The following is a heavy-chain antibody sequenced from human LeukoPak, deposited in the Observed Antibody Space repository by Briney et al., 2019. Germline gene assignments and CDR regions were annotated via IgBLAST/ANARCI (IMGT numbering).Heavy chain of an antibody. CDR2: VRNDGSDK. CDR1: GFIFSDYG. CDR3: AKHYYGSGSQKYYFDY. J-gene: IGHJ4*02. V-gene: IGHV3-30*02. D-gene: IGHD3-10*01. Sequence: GGSLRFSCAASGFIFSDYGMHWVRQAPGKGLEWVTLVRNDGSDKYYADSVKGRFTISRDNSKNTLYLQMNSLRPEDTAVYYCAKHYYGSGSQKYYFDYWGQGTLVTVSS.